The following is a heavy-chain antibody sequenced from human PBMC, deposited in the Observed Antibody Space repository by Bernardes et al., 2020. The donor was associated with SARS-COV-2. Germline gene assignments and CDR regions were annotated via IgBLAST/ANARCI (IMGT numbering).Heavy chain of an antibody. CDR1: GFTFNTYG. CDR2: IWYDGSTK. CDR3: VRRFCAVSSACGNFYGMGV. V-gene: IGHV3-33*08. D-gene: IGHD2-21*01. J-gene: IGHJ6*02. Sequence: GGSLRLSCAASGFTFNTYGMHWVRLAPDKGLEWVAVIWYDGSTKYYADSVKGRFTISRDNSKNILYLQMNSLRVEDTAVYYCVRRFCAVSSACGNFYGMGVWGQGTTVTVSS.